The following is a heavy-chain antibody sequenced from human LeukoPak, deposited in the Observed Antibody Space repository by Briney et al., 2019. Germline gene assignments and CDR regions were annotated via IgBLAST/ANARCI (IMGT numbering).Heavy chain of an antibody. D-gene: IGHD5-24*01. J-gene: IGHJ3*02. CDR1: GYRFTTYW. CDR2: IYPGDSVT. Sequence: GVSGKISSQVSGYRFTTYWIAWVRQMPGKGLEWMGIIYPGDSVTRYSPSFQGQVTISADKSIRTAYLQWSSLKASDTAMSYYARQAGSEGYNYYDAFDIWGQGTMVTVSS. CDR3: ARQAGSEGYNYYDAFDI. V-gene: IGHV5-51*01.